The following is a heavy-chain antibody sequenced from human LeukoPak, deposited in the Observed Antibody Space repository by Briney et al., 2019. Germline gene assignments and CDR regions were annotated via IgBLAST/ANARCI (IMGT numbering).Heavy chain of an antibody. CDR2: ISAYNGNT. V-gene: IGHV1-18*01. D-gene: IGHD3-22*01. CDR1: GYTFTSYG. CDR3: ARGPYYYDSSGYYPRFDY. J-gene: IGHJ4*02. Sequence: GASVKVSCKASGYTFTSYGISWVREAPGQGLEWMGWISAYNGNTNYAQKLQGRVTMTTDTSTSTAYMELRSLRSDDTAVYYCARGPYYYDSSGYYPRFDYWGQGTLVTVSS.